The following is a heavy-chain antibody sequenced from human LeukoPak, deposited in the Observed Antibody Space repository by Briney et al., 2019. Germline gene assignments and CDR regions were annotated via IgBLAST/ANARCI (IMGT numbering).Heavy chain of an antibody. Sequence: ASVKVSCKASGYTFTGYYMHWVRQAPGQGLEWMGWINPNSGGTNYAQKFQGRVTMTRDTSISTAYMELRSLRSDDTAVYYCARGYSSSRTIDYWGQGTLVTVSS. CDR2: INPNSGGT. CDR3: ARGYSSSRTIDY. D-gene: IGHD6-13*01. V-gene: IGHV1-2*02. J-gene: IGHJ4*02. CDR1: GYTFTGYY.